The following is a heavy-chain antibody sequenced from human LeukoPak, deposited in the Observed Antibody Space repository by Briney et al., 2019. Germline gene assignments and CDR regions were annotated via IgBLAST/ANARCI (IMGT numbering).Heavy chain of an antibody. J-gene: IGHJ1*01. V-gene: IGHV4-59*01. CDR2: LYYSGST. CDR1: GASISTYY. Sequence: PSETLSLTCTLSGASISTYYWSWIRQPPGKGLEWIGYLYYSGSTTYSPSLKSRVTMSVDTSKSQFTSADTAMYSCARVRGTFETDWGQGTLVSVSS. CDR3: ARVRGTFETD. D-gene: IGHD2/OR15-2a*01.